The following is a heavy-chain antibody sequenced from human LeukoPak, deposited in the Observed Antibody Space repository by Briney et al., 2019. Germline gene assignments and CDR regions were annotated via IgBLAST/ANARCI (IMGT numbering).Heavy chain of an antibody. CDR1: GGSISSYY. J-gene: IGHJ5*02. CDR2: IYYSGST. CDR3: ARTYDFWSGQAGNWFDP. V-gene: IGHV4-59*01. Sequence: RASETLSLTCTVSGGSISSYYWSWIRQPPGKGLEWIGYIYYSGSTNYNPSLKSRVTISVDTSKNQFSLKLSSVTAADTAVYYCARTYDFWSGQAGNWFDPWGQGTLVTVSS. D-gene: IGHD3-3*01.